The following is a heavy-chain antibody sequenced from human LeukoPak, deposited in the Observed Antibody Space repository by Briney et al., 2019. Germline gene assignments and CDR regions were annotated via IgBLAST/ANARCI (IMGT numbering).Heavy chain of an antibody. CDR3: ARTYSSPPGGDYFDY. Sequence: GGSLRLSCAASGFTFSSYAMHWVRQAPGKGLEWVAVISYDGSNKYYADSVKGRFTISRDNSKNTLYLQMNSLRAEDTAVYYCARTYSSPPGGDYFDYWGQGPLVTVSS. CDR1: GFTFSSYA. J-gene: IGHJ4*02. V-gene: IGHV3-30-3*01. CDR2: ISYDGSNK. D-gene: IGHD6-13*01.